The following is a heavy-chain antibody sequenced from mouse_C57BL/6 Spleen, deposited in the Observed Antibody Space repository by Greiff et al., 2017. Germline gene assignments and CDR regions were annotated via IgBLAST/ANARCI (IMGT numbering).Heavy chain of an antibody. D-gene: IGHD1-1*01. CDR3: ARSAYGSRNYAMDY. V-gene: IGHV1-55*01. Sequence: QVQLQQSGAELVKPGASVKMSCKASGYTFTSYWITWVKQRPGQGLEWIGDIYPGSGSTNYNEKFKSKATLTVDTSSSTAYMQLSSLTSEDSAVYYCARSAYGSRNYAMDYWGQGTSVTVSS. J-gene: IGHJ4*01. CDR1: GYTFTSYW. CDR2: IYPGSGST.